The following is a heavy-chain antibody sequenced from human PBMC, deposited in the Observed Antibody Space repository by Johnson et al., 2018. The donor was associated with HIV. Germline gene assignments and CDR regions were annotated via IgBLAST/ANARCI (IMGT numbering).Heavy chain of an antibody. Sequence: VQLVESGGGLVQPGGSLRLSCAASGFTVSSNYMSWVRQAPGKGLEWVSVIYSGGSTYYADSVKGRFTISRDNSKNTLSLQMNSLRAEDTAVYYCARGEQWLVPDSEDAFDIWGQGTMVTVSS. V-gene: IGHV3-66*02. J-gene: IGHJ3*02. D-gene: IGHD6-19*01. CDR2: IYSGGST. CDR1: GFTVSSNY. CDR3: ARGEQWLVPDSEDAFDI.